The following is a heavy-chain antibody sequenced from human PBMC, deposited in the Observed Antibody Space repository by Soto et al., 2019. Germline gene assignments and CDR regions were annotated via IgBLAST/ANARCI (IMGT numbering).Heavy chain of an antibody. J-gene: IGHJ6*02. V-gene: IGHV5-10-1*01. Sequence: GESLKISCKGSGYSFTSYWISWVRQMPGKGLERMGRIDPSDSYTNYSPSFQGHVTISADKSISPAYLQWSSLKASDTAMYYCARRGGYCSSTSCYGDYYYYGMDVWGQGTTVTVS. CDR3: ARRGGYCSSTSCYGDYYYYGMDV. CDR1: GYSFTSYW. D-gene: IGHD2-2*01. CDR2: IDPSDSYT.